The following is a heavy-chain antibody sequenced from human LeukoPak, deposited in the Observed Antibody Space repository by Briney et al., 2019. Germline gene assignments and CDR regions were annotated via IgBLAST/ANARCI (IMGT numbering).Heavy chain of an antibody. CDR3: ARGLGSYPYYFDY. J-gene: IGHJ4*02. D-gene: IGHD1-26*01. CDR1: GGSFSGYY. V-gene: IGHV4-34*01. Sequence: PSETLSLTCAVYGGSFSGYYWSWIRQPPGRGLEWIGEINHSGSTNYNPSLKSRVTISVDTSKNQFSLKLSSVTAADTAVYYCARGLGSYPYYFDYWGQGTLVTVSS. CDR2: INHSGST.